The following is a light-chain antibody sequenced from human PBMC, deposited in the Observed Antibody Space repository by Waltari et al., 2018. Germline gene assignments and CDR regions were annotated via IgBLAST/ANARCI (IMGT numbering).Light chain of an antibody. Sequence: DIQMTQSPSTLSASVGDRVTITCRASQTLNRWLAWYQQKPGKAPKLLIYKASTLQSGVPSRFSGSDSGTQFDLTITGLQAEDFATYYCQQYHSYPYTFGQGTKLEIK. CDR1: QTLNRW. J-gene: IGKJ2*01. CDR2: KAS. CDR3: QQYHSYPYT. V-gene: IGKV1-5*03.